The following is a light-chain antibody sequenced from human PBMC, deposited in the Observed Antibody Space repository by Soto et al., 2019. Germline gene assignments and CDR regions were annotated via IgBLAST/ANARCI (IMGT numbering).Light chain of an antibody. Sequence: DIQMTQSPSSPSASVGDRVAITCRASQGIRNDLSWYQQKPGKAPKHLIYAASALQSGVPSRLSGSGSGTEFSFTISILQPEDFATYYCLQLNSYPRTFGQGTKV. CDR1: QGIRND. J-gene: IGKJ1*01. CDR3: LQLNSYPRT. CDR2: AAS. V-gene: IGKV1-17*01.